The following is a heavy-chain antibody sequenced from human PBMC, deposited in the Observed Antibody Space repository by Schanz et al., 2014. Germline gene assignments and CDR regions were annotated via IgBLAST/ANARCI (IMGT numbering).Heavy chain of an antibody. D-gene: IGHD3-10*01. V-gene: IGHV3-7*01. Sequence: EVQLVESGGGLVQPGGSLRLSCAASRFTFSDYWMSWVRQAPGKGLEWVANMNQDGSVKNYVDSVKGRFTISRDNAKNSLYLQMNSLRAEDTAVYYCARDGERKGMLPYYFDYWGQGTLVTVSS. CDR3: ARDGERKGMLPYYFDY. CDR2: MNQDGSVK. CDR1: RFTFSDYW. J-gene: IGHJ4*02.